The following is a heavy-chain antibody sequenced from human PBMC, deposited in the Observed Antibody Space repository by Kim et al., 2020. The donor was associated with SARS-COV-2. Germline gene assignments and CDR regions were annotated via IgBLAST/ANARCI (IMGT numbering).Heavy chain of an antibody. V-gene: IGHV3-21*01. J-gene: IGHJ3*02. D-gene: IGHD2-15*01. Sequence: GGSLRLSCAASGFTFSTYSMNWVRQAPGKGLEWVSSISSSSSYIYYADSVKGRFTISRDNAKNSLYLQMNSLRAEDTAVYYCATVTLPWGDIVLVTVNHDAFYIWGQGTMVTVSS. CDR3: ATVTLPWGDIVLVTVNHDAFYI. CDR1: GFTFSTYS. CDR2: ISSSSSYI.